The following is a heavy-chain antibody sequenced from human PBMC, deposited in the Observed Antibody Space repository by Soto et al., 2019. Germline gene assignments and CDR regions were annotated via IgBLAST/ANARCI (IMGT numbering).Heavy chain of an antibody. CDR3: AGNYGDFGMWWFDP. Sequence: ASVKVSCKASGYTFTSYGISWVRQAPGQGLEWMGWISAYNGNTNYAQKLQGRVTMTTDTSTSSAYMELRSLRSDDTAVYYCAGNYGDFGMWWFDPWGQGTLVTVSS. CDR1: GYTFTSYG. J-gene: IGHJ5*02. V-gene: IGHV1-18*04. D-gene: IGHD4-17*01. CDR2: ISAYNGNT.